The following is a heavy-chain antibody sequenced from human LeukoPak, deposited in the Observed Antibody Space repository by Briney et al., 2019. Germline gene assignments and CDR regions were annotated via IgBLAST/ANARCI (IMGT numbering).Heavy chain of an antibody. Sequence: GGSLRLSCAASGFTFSSYAMSWVRQAPGKGLEWVSAISGSGGSTYYADSVKGRFTISRDNSKNTLYLQMSSLRAEDTAVYYCAKHYDSSGYFDFDYWGQGTLVTVSS. D-gene: IGHD3-22*01. CDR1: GFTFSSYA. CDR2: ISGSGGST. CDR3: AKHYDSSGYFDFDY. J-gene: IGHJ4*02. V-gene: IGHV3-23*01.